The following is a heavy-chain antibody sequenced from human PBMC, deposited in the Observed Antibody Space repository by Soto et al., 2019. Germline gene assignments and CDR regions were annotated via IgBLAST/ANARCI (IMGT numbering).Heavy chain of an antibody. V-gene: IGHV3-15*07. CDR1: GFIFNNAW. J-gene: IGHJ4*02. Sequence: EVQLVGSGGGLVKPRESLSVSCAASGFIFNNAWMNWVRQAPGNGLEWVGRIKSKTDGGTTDYAAPVTGRFIVSRDDSKSTLYLQINSLKTEDTAVYYCTTDRFWGQGTLVTVSS. CDR2: IKSKTDGGTT. CDR3: TTDRF.